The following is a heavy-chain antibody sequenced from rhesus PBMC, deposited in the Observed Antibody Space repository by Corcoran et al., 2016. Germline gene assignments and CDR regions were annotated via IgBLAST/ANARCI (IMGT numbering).Heavy chain of an antibody. D-gene: IGHD4-23*01. Sequence: QVQLQESGPGLVKPSETLSLTCAVSGYSISSGYYWGLIRPPPGKGRGWIGRSYGRGASNYTNPSLKRGVTLSLDTSKTQFALKLSSVTSADTAGYYCARYSNYLGLDYWGQGVLVTVSS. J-gene: IGHJ4*01. CDR3: ARYSNYLGLDY. CDR2: SYGRGASN. CDR1: GYSISSGYY. V-gene: IGHV4S14*01.